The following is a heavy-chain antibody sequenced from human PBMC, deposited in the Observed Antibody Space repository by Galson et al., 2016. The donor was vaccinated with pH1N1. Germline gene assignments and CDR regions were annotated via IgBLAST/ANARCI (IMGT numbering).Heavy chain of an antibody. CDR2: ISGSGGNT. J-gene: IGHJ3*02. CDR1: GFTFISYA. V-gene: IGHV3-23*01. Sequence: SLRLFCAASGFTFISYAMSWVRQAPGKGLEWVSVISGSGGNTYYGDSVKGRFTISRDNSKNTLYLQMNSLRAEDTAVYYCTKGGSIAAPDEAFDIWGQGTMDTVSS. CDR3: TKGGSIAAPDEAFDI. D-gene: IGHD6-6*01.